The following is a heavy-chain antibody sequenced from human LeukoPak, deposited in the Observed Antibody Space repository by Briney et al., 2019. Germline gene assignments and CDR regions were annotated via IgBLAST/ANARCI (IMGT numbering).Heavy chain of an antibody. CDR3: ARVTGIAAVFDY. Sequence: GGSLRLSCAASGFTFSSYEMNWVRQAPGKGLEWVSYISSSGSTIYYADSVKGRFTISRDNAKNSLYLQMNSLRAEDTAVYYCARVTGIAAVFDYWGQGTLVTVSS. D-gene: IGHD6-13*01. V-gene: IGHV3-48*03. CDR2: ISSSGSTI. CDR1: GFTFSSYE. J-gene: IGHJ4*02.